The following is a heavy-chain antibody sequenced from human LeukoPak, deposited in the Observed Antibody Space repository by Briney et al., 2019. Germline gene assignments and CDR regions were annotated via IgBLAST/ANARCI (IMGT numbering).Heavy chain of an antibody. CDR3: AKAYDFWSGYLY. V-gene: IGHV3-30*18. J-gene: IGHJ4*02. CDR2: ISYDGSNK. CDR1: GFFFSSYC. D-gene: IGHD3-3*01. Sequence: GGSLRLSCEASGFFFSSYCMHWVRQAPGKGLEWVAVISYDGSNKYYADSVKGRFTISRDNSKNTLYLQMNSLRAEDTAVYYCAKAYDFWSGYLYWGQGTLVTVSS.